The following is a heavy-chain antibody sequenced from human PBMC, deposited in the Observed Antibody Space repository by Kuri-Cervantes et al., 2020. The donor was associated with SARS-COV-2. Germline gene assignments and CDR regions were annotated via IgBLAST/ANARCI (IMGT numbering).Heavy chain of an antibody. J-gene: IGHJ4*02. CDR1: GFTFSSYA. D-gene: IGHD2-21*01. CDR3: AKDGDPDY. CDR2: IYSGGSST. V-gene: IGHV3-23*03. Sequence: GESLKISCAASGFTFSSYAMSWVRQAPGKGLEWVSVIYSGGSSTYYADSVKGRFTIPRDNSKNTLYLQMNSLRAEDTAVYYCAKDGDPDYWGQGTLVTVSS.